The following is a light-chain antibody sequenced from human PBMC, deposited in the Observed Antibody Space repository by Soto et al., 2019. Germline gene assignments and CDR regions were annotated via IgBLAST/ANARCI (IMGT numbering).Light chain of an antibody. V-gene: IGLV1-40*01. J-gene: IGLJ2*01. CDR2: GDN. CDR1: SSNIGSLYD. CDR3: LSYGNSLNPVV. Sequence: QSVLTQPPSVSGAPGQRVTIPCTGSSSNIGSLYDVHWYQQLPGTVPKLLIYGDNNRPSGVPDRFSGSKSGTAASLAITGLQAEEEADYYYLSYGNSLNPVVFGGGTKLTVL.